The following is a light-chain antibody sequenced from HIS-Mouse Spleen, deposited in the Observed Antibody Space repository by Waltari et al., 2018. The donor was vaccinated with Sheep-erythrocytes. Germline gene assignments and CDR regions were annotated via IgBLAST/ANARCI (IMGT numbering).Light chain of an antibody. CDR2: DVS. Sequence: QSALTQPRSVSGSPGQSVTISFTGPSSDVGGYHYVSWYQQHPGKAPKLMIYDVSKRPSGVPDRFSGSKSGNTASLTISGLQAEDEADYYCCSYAGSYNHVFATGTKVTVL. V-gene: IGLV2-11*01. CDR3: CSYAGSYNHV. CDR1: SSDVGGYHY. J-gene: IGLJ1*01.